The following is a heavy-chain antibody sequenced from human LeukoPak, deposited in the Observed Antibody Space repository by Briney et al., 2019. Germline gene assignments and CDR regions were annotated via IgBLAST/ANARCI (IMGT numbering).Heavy chain of an antibody. CDR2: ISAYNGDT. Sequence: ASVKVSCKASGYIFTTYGMSWVRQAPGQGLEWMGWISAYNGDTNYAQKLQGRLTMTTDTSTNTAYMELSRLRSDDTALYYCARIGISARGTNFHHWGQGTLVTVSS. CDR3: ARIGISARGTNFHH. D-gene: IGHD6-13*01. J-gene: IGHJ1*01. CDR1: GYIFTTYG. V-gene: IGHV1-18*01.